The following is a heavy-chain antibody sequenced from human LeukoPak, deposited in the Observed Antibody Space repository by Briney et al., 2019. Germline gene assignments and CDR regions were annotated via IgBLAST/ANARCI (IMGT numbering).Heavy chain of an antibody. V-gene: IGHV3-23*01. CDR1: GFTFNIYA. CDR3: ARDRPNYHESNGHYYNRDGDH. J-gene: IGHJ5*02. Sequence: PGGSLRLSCAASGFTFNIYAMSWVRLAPGKGLQWVASMCGSAGCTYYADSVKGRFTISRDNSKNTLYLQMNSLRAEDTAIHYCARDRPNYHESNGHYYNRDGDHWGQGTLVTVSS. CDR2: MCGSAGCT. D-gene: IGHD3-22*01.